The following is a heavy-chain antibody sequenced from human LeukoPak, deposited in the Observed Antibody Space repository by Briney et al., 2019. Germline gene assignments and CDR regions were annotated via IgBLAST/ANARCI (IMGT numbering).Heavy chain of an antibody. V-gene: IGHV3-21*01. J-gene: IGHJ4*02. D-gene: IGHD4-17*01. CDR2: ISSSSSYI. CDR1: GFSVSSNY. Sequence: PGGSLRLSCAASGFSVSSNYMSWVRQAPGKGLEWVSSISSSSSYIYYADSLKGRFTISRDDAKNSLYLQMNSLRAEDTAVYYCARDNYGDYAFDYWGQGTLVTVSS. CDR3: ARDNYGDYAFDY.